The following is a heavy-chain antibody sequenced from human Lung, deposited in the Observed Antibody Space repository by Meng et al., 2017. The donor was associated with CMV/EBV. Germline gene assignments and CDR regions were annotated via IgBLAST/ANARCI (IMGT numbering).Heavy chain of an antibody. J-gene: IGHJ4*02. CDR2: ISYDGSNK. D-gene: IGHD3-3*01. V-gene: IGHV3-30*04. Sequence: LTXXASGFTFSSYSMHWVRQAPGKGLEWVAVISYDGSNKYYADSVKGRFTISRDNSKNKLYLQMNSLRAEDTAVFYCARGVWRHDIWSGYYGRRQYFFDSGXQGTXVTVAS. CDR3: ARGVWRHDIWSGYYGRRQYFFDS. CDR1: GFTFSSYS.